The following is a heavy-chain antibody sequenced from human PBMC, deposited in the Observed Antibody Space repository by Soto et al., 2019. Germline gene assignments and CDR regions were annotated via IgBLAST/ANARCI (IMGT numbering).Heavy chain of an antibody. J-gene: IGHJ3*02. CDR3: AHPRGYGVFDAYDI. V-gene: IGHV3-23*01. CDR1: GFTFSTYA. Sequence: EGQLLESGGGLVQPGGSLRVSCAASGFTFSTYAMSWVRQAPGKGLEWVSAISASGGNTYYADSVEGRFTISRDNSMNALYLQMNSLRIEDTAVYYCAHPRGYGVFDAYDIWGQGTMVTVSS. CDR2: ISASGGNT. D-gene: IGHD4-17*01.